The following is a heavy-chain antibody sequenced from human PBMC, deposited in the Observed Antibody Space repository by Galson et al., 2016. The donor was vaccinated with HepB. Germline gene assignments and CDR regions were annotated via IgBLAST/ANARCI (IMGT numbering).Heavy chain of an antibody. J-gene: IGHJ6*02. CDR2: MYISGST. V-gene: IGHV3-66*01. CDR3: ARIAGFYGSGVYPRPPSYYSGVDV. Sequence: SLRLSCAASGLTVSSRYMSWVRLAPTKGLEWVSVMYISGSTHYADSVKGRFTVSRDSSKNTFFLEMSSLRAEDTALYFCARIAGFYGSGVYPRPPSYYSGVDVWGQGTTVIVSS. D-gene: IGHD3-10*01. CDR1: GLTVSSRY.